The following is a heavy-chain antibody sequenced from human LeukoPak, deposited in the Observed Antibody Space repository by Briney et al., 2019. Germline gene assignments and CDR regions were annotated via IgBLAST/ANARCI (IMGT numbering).Heavy chain of an antibody. CDR2: IYYSGST. D-gene: IGHD5-18*01. CDR3: AKDLTGLLDSGSDY. V-gene: IGHV4-4*07. CDR1: GDSISSNY. Sequence: SETLSLTCTVSGDSISSNYWSWIRQPAGQGLEWIGRIYYSGSTNYNPSLKGRLSISVDTSRNQFSLRLTSVTAADTAVYYCAKDLTGLLDSGSDYWGQGTLVTVSS. J-gene: IGHJ4*02.